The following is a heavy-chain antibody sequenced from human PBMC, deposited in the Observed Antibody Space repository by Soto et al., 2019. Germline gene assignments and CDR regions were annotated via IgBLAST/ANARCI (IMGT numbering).Heavy chain of an antibody. J-gene: IGHJ4*02. CDR3: ERYRVGRYYYDYFDY. D-gene: IGHD3-22*01. Sequence: GGSLRLSCAASGFTVSSNYMSWVRQAPGKGLEWVSVIYSGGSTYYADSVKGRFTISRDNSKNTLYLQMNSLRAEDKAVYYCERYRVGRYYYDYFDYWGQGILVTVS. CDR1: GFTVSSNY. CDR2: IYSGGST. V-gene: IGHV3-66*01.